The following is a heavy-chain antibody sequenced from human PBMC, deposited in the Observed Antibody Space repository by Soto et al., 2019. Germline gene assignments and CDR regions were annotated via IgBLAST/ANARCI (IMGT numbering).Heavy chain of an antibody. V-gene: IGHV4-59*01. D-gene: IGHD6-19*01. CDR1: GGSISSYY. Sequence: SETLSLTCTVSGGSISSYYWSWIRQPPGKGLEWIGYIYYSGSTNYNPSLKSRVTISVDTSKNQFSLKLSSVTAADTAVYYCARGTGKQWLVQRYWGQGTLVTVSS. CDR3: ARGTGKQWLVQRY. J-gene: IGHJ4*02. CDR2: IYYSGST.